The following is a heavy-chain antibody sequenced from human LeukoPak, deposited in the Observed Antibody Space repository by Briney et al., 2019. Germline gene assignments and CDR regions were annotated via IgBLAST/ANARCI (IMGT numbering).Heavy chain of an antibody. CDR2: ISGSGGST. J-gene: IGHJ4*02. CDR3: ARDPDSGGYSYGPDY. D-gene: IGHD5-18*01. Sequence: PGGSLRLSCAASGFTFSSYAMSWVRQAPGKGLEWVSAISGSGGSTYYADSVKGRFTISRDNSKSTLYLQMNSLRAEDTAVYYCARDPDSGGYSYGPDYWGQGTLVTVSS. V-gene: IGHV3-23*01. CDR1: GFTFSSYA.